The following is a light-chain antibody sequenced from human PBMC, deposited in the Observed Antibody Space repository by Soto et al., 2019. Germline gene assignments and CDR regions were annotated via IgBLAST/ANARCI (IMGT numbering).Light chain of an antibody. Sequence: QMTQSPSSLSASVGEKIIITWRASRDVGSDVSWYQQKPGQAPKLLIYAASNLYTGVPSRFSGSRSGTEFTRTISSLQPEDVATYFCQQVYRLPPAFGPGTRLDIK. CDR2: AAS. J-gene: IGKJ5*01. CDR3: QQVYRLPPA. CDR1: RDVGSD. V-gene: IGKV1-17*01.